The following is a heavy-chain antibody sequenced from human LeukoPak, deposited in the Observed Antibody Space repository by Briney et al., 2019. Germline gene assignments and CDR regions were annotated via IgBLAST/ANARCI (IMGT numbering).Heavy chain of an antibody. V-gene: IGHV3-7*01. Sequence: GGSLRLSCAASGFTSSNYWMTWVRQAPGKGLEWVANIKQDGNEKYYVDSVKGRFTISRDNAKNSLYLQMNSLRAEDTAVYYCASGFDSRFFDKWGQGTLVIVSS. D-gene: IGHD3-22*01. CDR1: GFTSSNYW. CDR3: ASGFDSRFFDK. J-gene: IGHJ4*02. CDR2: IKQDGNEK.